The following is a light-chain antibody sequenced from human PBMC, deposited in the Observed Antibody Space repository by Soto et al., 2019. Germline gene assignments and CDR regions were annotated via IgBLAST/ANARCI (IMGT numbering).Light chain of an antibody. CDR3: QQANSFPLT. V-gene: IGKV1-12*01. Sequence: DIQMTQSPSTLSASVGDTVTVTCRASQSVSGWLAWYQQKPGEAPKLLIYDASALHSGVPSRFSGSGSGTDFTLTISSLQPEDFATYYCQQANSFPLTFGGGTKVDI. CDR1: QSVSGW. CDR2: DAS. J-gene: IGKJ4*01.